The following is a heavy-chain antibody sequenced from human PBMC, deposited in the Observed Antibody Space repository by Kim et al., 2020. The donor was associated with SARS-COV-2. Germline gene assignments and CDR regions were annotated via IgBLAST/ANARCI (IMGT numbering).Heavy chain of an antibody. V-gene: IGHV4-34*01. Sequence: SETLSLTCAVYGVSFSGYYWSWIRQPPGKGLEWLGEINHSGSTNYNPSLKSLSTISVDTSKNQFSLKLSSVTAADTAVYYCATAMTTVTTPRWYFDYCGQGTLVTVSS. J-gene: IGHJ4*02. D-gene: IGHD4-17*01. CDR1: GVSFSGYY. CDR3: ATAMTTVTTPRWYFDY. CDR2: INHSGST.